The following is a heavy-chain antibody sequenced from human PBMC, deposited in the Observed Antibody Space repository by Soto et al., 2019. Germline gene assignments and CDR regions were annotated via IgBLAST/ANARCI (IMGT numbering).Heavy chain of an antibody. CDR3: VRDWESTTQTWGFGDS. CDR2: IIPIFGVT. J-gene: IGHJ4*02. V-gene: IGHV1-69*04. CDR1: GGTFSSYT. D-gene: IGHD3-10*01. Sequence: QVQVVQSGAEVKKPGSSVKVSCKASGGTFSSYTITWVRQAPGQGLEWLGRIIPIFGVTNYAQKFQDRLTMSADSPTTTAYMELSSLTSADTAVYYCVRDWESTTQTWGFGDSWGQGTLGTVSS.